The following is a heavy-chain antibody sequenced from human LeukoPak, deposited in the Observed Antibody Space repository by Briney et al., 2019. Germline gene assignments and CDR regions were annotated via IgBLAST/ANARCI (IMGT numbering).Heavy chain of an antibody. CDR1: GGSISTSSYY. V-gene: IGHV4-39*07. D-gene: IGHD3-9*01. Sequence: PSETLSLTCTVSGGSISTSSYYWGWVRQPPGKGLEWIGNIFYSGSTYYSPSLKSRVTMSVDTSKNQFSLKLSSVTAADTAVYYCARGSKKGDILTGYYYFDYWGQGTLVTVSP. J-gene: IGHJ4*02. CDR2: IFYSGST. CDR3: ARGSKKGDILTGYYYFDY.